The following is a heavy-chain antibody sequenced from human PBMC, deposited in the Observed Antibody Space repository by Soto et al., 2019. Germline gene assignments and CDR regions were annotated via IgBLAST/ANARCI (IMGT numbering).Heavy chain of an antibody. CDR3: ARDRDYYVSSGAAHPHWHLAL. D-gene: IGHD3-22*01. Sequence: PSQTLSLTCAISGDSVSSNSAAWNWIRQSPSRGLEWLGRTYYRSKWYNDYAVSVKSRITINPDTSKNQFSLQLNSVTPEDTAVYYCARDRDYYVSSGAAHPHWHLALWGRGTLVTVSS. CDR1: GDSVSSNSAA. CDR2: TYYRSKWYN. V-gene: IGHV6-1*01. J-gene: IGHJ2*01.